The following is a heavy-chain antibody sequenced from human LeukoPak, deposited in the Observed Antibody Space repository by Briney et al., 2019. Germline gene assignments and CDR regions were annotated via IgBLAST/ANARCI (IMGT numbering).Heavy chain of an antibody. V-gene: IGHV4-59*01. J-gene: IGHJ3*01. Sequence: PSETLSLTCTVSGGSFGRYYWSWIRQSPGKGLEWFGYIYYTGSTSYNPSLESRITISLDTARNQFSLRLTSVTTADTAVYYCAREEGDCDTVRCYESFDVWGPGTMVAVSS. CDR3: AREEGDCDTVRCYESFDV. CDR1: GGSFGRYY. D-gene: IGHD2-2*01. CDR2: IYYTGST.